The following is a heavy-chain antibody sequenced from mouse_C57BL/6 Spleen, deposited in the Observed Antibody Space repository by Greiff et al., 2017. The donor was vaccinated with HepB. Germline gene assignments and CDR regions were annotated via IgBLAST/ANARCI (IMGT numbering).Heavy chain of an antibody. D-gene: IGHD1-2*01. Sequence: DVKLVESGPGLVKPSQSLSLTCSVTGYSITSGYDWNWIRQFPGNKLEWMGYISYDGSNNYNPSLKNRISITRDTSKNQFFLKLNSVTTEDTATYYCARVTTASHFDYWGQGTTLTVSS. V-gene: IGHV3-6*01. CDR3: ARVTTASHFDY. J-gene: IGHJ2*01. CDR1: GYSITSGYD. CDR2: ISYDGSN.